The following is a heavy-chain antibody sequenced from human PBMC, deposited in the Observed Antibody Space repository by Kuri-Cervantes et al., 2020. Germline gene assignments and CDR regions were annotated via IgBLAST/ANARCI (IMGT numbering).Heavy chain of an antibody. V-gene: IGHV4-38-2*01. CDR2: LYHTGTT. D-gene: IGHD2/OR15-2a*01. J-gene: IGHJ2*01. Sequence: SETLSLTCAISDYSISSEYHWVWMRQPPGKGLECIRSLYHTGTTYHNPSLKSRVTISVDTSKNQFSLKLSSVTAADTAVYYCARHAFLGVTGQWYFDLWGRGTLVTVSS. CDR1: DYSISSEYH. CDR3: ARHAFLGVTGQWYFDL.